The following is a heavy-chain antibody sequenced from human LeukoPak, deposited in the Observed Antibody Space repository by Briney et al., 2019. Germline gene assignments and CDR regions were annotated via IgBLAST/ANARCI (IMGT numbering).Heavy chain of an antibody. J-gene: IGHJ5*02. CDR1: GYTFTSYY. Sequence: SAKVSCKASGYTFTSYYMHWVRQAPGQGLEWMGGIIPIIGTANNAQKFQGRVTITADKSTSTAHMELSSLRSEDTAVYYCARDYLEYGDYGHGTWGQGTLVTVSS. CDR3: ARDYLEYGDYGHGT. CDR2: IIPIIGTA. D-gene: IGHD4-17*01. V-gene: IGHV1-69*06.